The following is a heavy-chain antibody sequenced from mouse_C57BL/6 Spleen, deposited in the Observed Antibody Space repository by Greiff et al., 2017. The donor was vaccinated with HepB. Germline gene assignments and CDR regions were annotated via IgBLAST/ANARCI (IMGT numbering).Heavy chain of an antibody. Sequence: EVKVVESGGGLVQSGRSLRLSCATSGFTFSDFYMEWVRQAPGKGLEWIAASRNKANDYTTEYSASVKGRFIVSRDTSQSILYLQMNALRAEDTAICYCARDARLGGYFDVWGTGTTVTVSS. CDR2: SRNKANDYTT. V-gene: IGHV7-1*01. CDR3: ARDARLGGYFDV. D-gene: IGHD3-3*01. J-gene: IGHJ1*03. CDR1: GFTFSDFY.